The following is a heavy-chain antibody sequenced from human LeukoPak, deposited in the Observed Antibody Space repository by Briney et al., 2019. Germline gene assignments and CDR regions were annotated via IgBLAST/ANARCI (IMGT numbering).Heavy chain of an antibody. Sequence: GGTLRLSCAASGFTFSSYGMSWVRQAPGKGLEWVSAISGSGGSTNYADSVKGRFTISRDNSKNTLYLQMNSLRAEDTAVYYCAKDRGYCSSTRCYALHYFDYWGQGTLVTVSS. J-gene: IGHJ4*02. CDR1: GFTFSSYG. CDR2: ISGSGGST. CDR3: AKDRGYCSSTRCYALHYFDY. V-gene: IGHV3-23*01. D-gene: IGHD2-2*01.